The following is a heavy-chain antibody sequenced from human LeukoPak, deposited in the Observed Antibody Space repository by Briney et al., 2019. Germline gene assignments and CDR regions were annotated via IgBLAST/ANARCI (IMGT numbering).Heavy chain of an antibody. Sequence: GGSLILSCAASGFTFSAFWIHWVRQTPGKGLVWVSRISSDGFTTTYADSVKGRFTISRDNAKNTLYLQMNSLRAEDTAVYYCARVRGASGSYFDYWGQGTLVTVSS. CDR1: GFTFSAFW. CDR2: ISSDGFTT. CDR3: ARVRGASGSYFDY. J-gene: IGHJ4*02. D-gene: IGHD1-26*01. V-gene: IGHV3-74*01.